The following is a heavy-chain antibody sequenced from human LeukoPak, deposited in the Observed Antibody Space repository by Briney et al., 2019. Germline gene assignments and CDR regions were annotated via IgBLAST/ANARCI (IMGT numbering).Heavy chain of an antibody. CDR2: ISYDGSNK. CDR1: GFAFSSYA. J-gene: IGHJ3*02. CDR3: AREYYDILTGYHDAFDI. V-gene: IGHV3-30*04. Sequence: GGSLRLSCAASGFAFSSYAMHWVRQAPGKGLEWVAVISYDGSNKYYADSVKGRFTISRDNSKNTLYLQMNSLRAEDTAVYYCAREYYDILTGYHDAFDIWGQGTMVTVSS. D-gene: IGHD3-9*01.